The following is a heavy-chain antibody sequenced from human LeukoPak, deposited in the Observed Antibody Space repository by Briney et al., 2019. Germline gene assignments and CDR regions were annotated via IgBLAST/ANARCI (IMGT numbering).Heavy chain of an antibody. CDR3: ARVRHSTYYYDSSGYYPNWFDL. V-gene: IGHV1-2*06. D-gene: IGHD3-22*01. Sequence: ASVKVSCKASGYTFTGYYMHWVRQAPGQGLEWMGRINPNSGGTNYAQKFQGRVTMTRDTSISTASMELSRLRSDDTAVYYCARVRHSTYYYDSSGYYPNWFDLWGKGTLVTVSS. J-gene: IGHJ5*02. CDR2: INPNSGGT. CDR1: GYTFTGYY.